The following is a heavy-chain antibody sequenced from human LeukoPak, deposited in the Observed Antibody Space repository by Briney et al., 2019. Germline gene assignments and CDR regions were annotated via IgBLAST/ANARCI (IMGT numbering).Heavy chain of an antibody. CDR2: IYHSGST. CDR1: GYSISSGYY. Sequence: PSETLSLTCTVSGYSISSGYYWGWIRQPPGKGLEWIGSIYHSGSTYYNPSLKSRVTISVDTSKNQFSLRLSSVTAADTAVYYCARTMVRGVIIVPFDYWGQGTLVTVSS. CDR3: ARTMVRGVIIVPFDY. D-gene: IGHD3-10*01. V-gene: IGHV4-38-2*02. J-gene: IGHJ4*02.